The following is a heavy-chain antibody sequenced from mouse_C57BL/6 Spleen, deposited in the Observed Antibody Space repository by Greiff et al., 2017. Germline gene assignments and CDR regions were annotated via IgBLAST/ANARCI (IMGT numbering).Heavy chain of an antibody. V-gene: IGHV1-15*01. CDR2: IDPETGGT. D-gene: IGHD2-4*01. CDR3: TRSRLYDYDY. J-gene: IGHJ2*01. Sequence: VKLKQSGAELVRPGASVTLSCKASGYTFTDYEMHWVKQTPVHGLEWIGAIDPETGGTAYNQKFKGKAILTADKSSSTAYMELRSLTSEDSAVYYCTRSRLYDYDYWGQGTTLTVSS. CDR1: GYTFTDYE.